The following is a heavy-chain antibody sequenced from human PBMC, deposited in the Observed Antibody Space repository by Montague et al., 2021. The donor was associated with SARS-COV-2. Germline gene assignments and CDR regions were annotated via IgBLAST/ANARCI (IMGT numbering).Heavy chain of an antibody. D-gene: IGHD3-9*01. CDR2: INSDGSST. Sequence: SLRLSCAASGFTFSSYWMHWVRQAPGKGLVWVSRINSDGSSTSYADSVKGRFTISRDNAKNTLYLQMNSLRAEDTAVYYCARDGVLRYFDWSPYYHNYMDGWGKGTRVTVSS. J-gene: IGHJ6*03. V-gene: IGHV3-74*01. CDR1: GFTFSSYW. CDR3: ARDGVLRYFDWSPYYHNYMDG.